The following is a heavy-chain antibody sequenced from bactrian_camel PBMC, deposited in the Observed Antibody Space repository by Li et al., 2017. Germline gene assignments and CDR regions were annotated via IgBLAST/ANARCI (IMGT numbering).Heavy chain of an antibody. D-gene: IGHD2*01. V-gene: IGHV3S53*01. CDR1: GYTLPMN. CDR2: ITSDGST. J-gene: IGHJ4*01. CDR3: AAQWSSDGYCYSRLDPALYSH. Sequence: HVQLVESGGDSVQAGESLRLSCVASGYTLPMNMGWFRRLPGQEREGVARITSDGSTIYADSVKGRFAISADNAKSTLYLQMNSLKPEDTGMYYCAAQWSSDGYCYSRLDPALYSHWGQGTQVTVS.